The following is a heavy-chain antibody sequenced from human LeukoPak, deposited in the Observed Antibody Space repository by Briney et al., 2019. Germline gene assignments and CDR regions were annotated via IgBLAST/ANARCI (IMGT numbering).Heavy chain of an antibody. CDR2: IYYSGST. J-gene: IGHJ4*02. CDR3: ARDRSQVVVPAVIVGIDY. Sequence: SETLSLTCTVSGGSISSSSYYWGWIRQPPGKGLEWIGSIYYSGSTYYNPSLKSRVTISVDTSKNQFSLKLSSVTAADTAVYYCARDRSQVVVPAVIVGIDYWGQGTLVTVSS. V-gene: IGHV4-39*07. D-gene: IGHD2-2*02. CDR1: GGSISSSSYY.